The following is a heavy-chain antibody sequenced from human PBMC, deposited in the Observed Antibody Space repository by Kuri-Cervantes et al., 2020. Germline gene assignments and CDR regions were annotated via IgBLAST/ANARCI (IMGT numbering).Heavy chain of an antibody. D-gene: IGHD6-13*01. Sequence: SETLSLTCTVSGGSISSSSYYWVWIRQPPGKGLEWIGSAYYSGSAYYNPSLKSRVTIFVDTSKYQFSLKLSSVTAADTAVYYCARHIIAAAGTGDAFDIWGQGTMVTVSS. CDR2: AYYSGSA. CDR3: ARHIIAAAGTGDAFDI. J-gene: IGHJ3*02. CDR1: GGSISSSSYY. V-gene: IGHV4-39*01.